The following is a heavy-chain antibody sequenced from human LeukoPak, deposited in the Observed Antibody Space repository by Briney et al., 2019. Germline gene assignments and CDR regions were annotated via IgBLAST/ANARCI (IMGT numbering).Heavy chain of an antibody. CDR2: ISAYNGNT. CDR3: AREDIVVVPAAISRWFDP. Sequence: ASVKVSCKASGYTFTSYGISWVRQAPGQGLEWMGWISAYNGNTNYAQKLQGRVTMTTDTSTSTAYMELRSLRSDDTAVYYCAREDIVVVPAAISRWFDPWGQGTLVTVSS. V-gene: IGHV1-18*01. CDR1: GYTFTSYG. D-gene: IGHD2-2*01. J-gene: IGHJ5*02.